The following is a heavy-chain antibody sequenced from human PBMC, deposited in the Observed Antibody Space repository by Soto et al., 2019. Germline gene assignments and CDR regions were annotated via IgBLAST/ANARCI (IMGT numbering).Heavy chain of an antibody. J-gene: IGHJ4*02. D-gene: IGHD3-10*01. CDR3: ARHGFGELLSYFDY. CDR2: IYYSGST. CDR1: GGSISSSSYY. V-gene: IGHV4-39*01. Sequence: SETLSLTCTVSGGSISSSSYYWGWIRQPPGKGLEWIGSIYYSGSTYYNPSLKSRVTISVDTSKNRFSLKLSSVTAADTAVYYCARHGFGELLSYFDYWGQGTLVTVSS.